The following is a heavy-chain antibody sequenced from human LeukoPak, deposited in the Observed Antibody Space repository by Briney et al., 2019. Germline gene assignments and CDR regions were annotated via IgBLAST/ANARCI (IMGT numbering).Heavy chain of an antibody. CDR3: TRVGSSGWYGGDYFDY. J-gene: IGHJ4*02. CDR1: GFTFGDYA. D-gene: IGHD6-19*01. V-gene: IGHV3-49*04. Sequence: GGSLRLSCTASGFTFGDYAMSWVGQAPGKGQEWVGFIRSKAYGGTTEYAASVKGRFTISRDDSKSIAYLQMNSLKTEDTAVYYCTRVGSSGWYGGDYFDYWGQGTLVTVSS. CDR2: IRSKAYGGTT.